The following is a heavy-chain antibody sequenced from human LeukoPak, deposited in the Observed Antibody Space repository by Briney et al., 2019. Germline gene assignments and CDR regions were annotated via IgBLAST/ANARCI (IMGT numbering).Heavy chain of an antibody. Sequence: GGSLRLSCAASGFTVSSNYMSWVRQAPGKGLEWVSVIYSGGSTYYADSVKGRFTISRDNSKNTLYLQMNSLRAEDTAVYYCARGRGVVVFAYFDYWGQGTLVTVSS. CDR3: ARGRGVVVFAYFDY. V-gene: IGHV3-53*01. CDR2: IYSGGST. CDR1: GFTVSSNY. J-gene: IGHJ4*02. D-gene: IGHD3-22*01.